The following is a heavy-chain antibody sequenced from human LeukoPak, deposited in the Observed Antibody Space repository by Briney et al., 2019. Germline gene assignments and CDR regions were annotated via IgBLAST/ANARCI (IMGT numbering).Heavy chain of an antibody. D-gene: IGHD3-10*01. J-gene: IGHJ5*02. CDR2: IYYSGST. CDR3: ARHYGP. V-gene: IGHV4-59*08. Sequence: SETLSLTCIVSGGSTSSDYWSWIRQPPGKGLEWIGYIYYSGSTNYNPSLKSRVTISIDTSKNQFSLKLNSVTAADTAVYYCARHYGPWGQGTLVTVSS. CDR1: GGSTSSDY.